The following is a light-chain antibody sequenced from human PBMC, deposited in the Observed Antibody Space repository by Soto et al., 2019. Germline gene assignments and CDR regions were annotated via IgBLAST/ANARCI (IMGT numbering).Light chain of an antibody. CDR3: CAYAATYTYV. CDR2: QGY. CDR1: SSDVGKYNL. J-gene: IGLJ1*01. V-gene: IGLV2-23*01. Sequence: SALTQPASVSGSPGQSFTISCTGTSSDVGKYNLVSWYQQHPGKAPKVMILQGYKRPSGVSNRFSGSKFGNTASLTISGLQAEDEAEYYCCAYAATYTYVFGTGTKVTVL.